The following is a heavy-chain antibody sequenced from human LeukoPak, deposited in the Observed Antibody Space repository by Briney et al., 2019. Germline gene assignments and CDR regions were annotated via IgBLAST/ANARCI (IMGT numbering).Heavy chain of an antibody. Sequence: ASVKVSCKASGYTFTSYGISWVRQAPGQGLEWMGWISAYNGNTNYAQKLQGRGTMSPETSTSTAHMKLRSMRSDGTAVYYCAREVPAAIDYYYYYYYIDVWGKGTTVTVSS. CDR2: ISAYNGNT. V-gene: IGHV1-18*01. D-gene: IGHD2-2*01. CDR3: AREVPAAIDYYYYYYYIDV. J-gene: IGHJ6*03. CDR1: GYTFTSYG.